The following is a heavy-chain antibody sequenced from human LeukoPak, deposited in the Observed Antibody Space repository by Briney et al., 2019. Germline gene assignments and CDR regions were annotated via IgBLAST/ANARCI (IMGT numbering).Heavy chain of an antibody. J-gene: IGHJ4*02. CDR2: ISDSGGKT. CDR3: AKWGDYDVLTGYYVSDY. V-gene: IGHV3-23*01. CDR1: GFTFSNYA. D-gene: IGHD3-9*01. Sequence: GGSLRLSCAATGFTFSNYAMSWVRQAPGKGLEWVSSISDSGGKTYYADSVKGRFAISRDNSKNTLYLQINSLRAEDTAVYYCAKWGDYDVLTGYYVSDYWGQGTLVTVSS.